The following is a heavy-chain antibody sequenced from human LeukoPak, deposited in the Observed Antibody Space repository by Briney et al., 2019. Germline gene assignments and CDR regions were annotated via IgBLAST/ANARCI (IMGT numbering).Heavy chain of an antibody. CDR3: AGSRSSGWLRGLDY. D-gene: IGHD6-19*01. J-gene: IGHJ4*02. CDR2: VSAYNGNT. Sequence: ASVNVSCKASGYTFTSYGISWVRQAPGQGLERMGWVSAYNGNTNYAQKLQGRVTMNTDTSTSKAYMKLRRLRANDTSVCDCAGSRSSGWLRGLDYWGQGTLVTVSS. V-gene: IGHV1-18*01. CDR1: GYTFTSYG.